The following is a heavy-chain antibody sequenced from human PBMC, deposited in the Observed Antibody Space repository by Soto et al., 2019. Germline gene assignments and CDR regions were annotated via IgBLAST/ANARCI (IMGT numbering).Heavy chain of an antibody. CDR3: AEPVVGSSFSRHFGN. J-gene: IGHJ4*02. Sequence: ASVKVSCKASGYTFTDYFIHWLRQAPGQGLEWMGWINPNSGGTKYAENFQGRLTMTGDTSINTAHMDLMGLKTDDTAVYFCAEPVVGSSFSRHFGNWRQGNLVTVSS. V-gene: IGHV1-2*02. CDR1: GYTFTDYF. CDR2: INPNSGGT. D-gene: IGHD6-19*01.